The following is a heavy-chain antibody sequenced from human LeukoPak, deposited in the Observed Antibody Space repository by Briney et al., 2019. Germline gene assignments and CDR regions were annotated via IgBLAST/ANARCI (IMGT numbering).Heavy chain of an antibody. CDR1: GGSFSGYC. V-gene: IGHV4-34*01. D-gene: IGHD6-19*01. Sequence: PSETLSLTCAVYGGSFSGYCWSWIRQPPGKGLEWIGEINHSGSTNYNPSLKSRVTISVDTSKNQSSLKLSSVTAADTAVYYCARTAYSSGWTYWGQGTLVTVSS. CDR2: INHSGST. CDR3: ARTAYSSGWTY. J-gene: IGHJ4*02.